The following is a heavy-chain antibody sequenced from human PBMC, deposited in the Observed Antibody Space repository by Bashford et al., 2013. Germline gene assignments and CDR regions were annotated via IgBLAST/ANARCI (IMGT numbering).Heavy chain of an antibody. Sequence: GGPLRLSCAASGFTFSSYWMSWVRQAPGKGLEWVANIKQDGSEKYYVDSVKGRFTISRDNAKNSLYLQMNSLRAEDTAVYYCATELVYDAFDIWGQGTMVTVSS. D-gene: IGHD1-14*01. CDR1: GFTFSSYW. J-gene: IGHJ3*02. CDR3: ATELVYDAFDI. V-gene: IGHV3-7*03. CDR2: IKQDGSEK.